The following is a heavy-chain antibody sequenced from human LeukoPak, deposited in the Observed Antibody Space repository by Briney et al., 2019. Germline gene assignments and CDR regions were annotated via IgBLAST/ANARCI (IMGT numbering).Heavy chain of an antibody. J-gene: IGHJ4*02. CDR3: ARDDGSALFPDY. CDR2: IWYDGSNK. Sequence: PGGSLRLSCAASGFTFSSYGMHWVRQAPGKGLEWVAVIWYDGSNKYYADSVKGRFTISRDNSKNTLYLQMNSLRAEDTAVYYCARDDGSALFPDYWGQGTLVTVSS. V-gene: IGHV3-33*01. D-gene: IGHD3-22*01. CDR1: GFTFSSYG.